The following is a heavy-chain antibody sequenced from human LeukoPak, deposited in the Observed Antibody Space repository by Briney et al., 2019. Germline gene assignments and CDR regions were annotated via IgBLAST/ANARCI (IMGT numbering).Heavy chain of an antibody. D-gene: IGHD5-18*01. CDR1: GFTFSSYS. V-gene: IGHV3-48*01. Sequence: GGSLRLSCAASGFTFSSYSMNWVRQAPGKGLEWVSYISSSSSTIYYADSVKGRFTISRDNSKNTLYLQMNSLRAEDTAVYYCARGRYSSHWGQGTLVTVSS. CDR3: ARGRYSSH. J-gene: IGHJ4*02. CDR2: ISSSSSTI.